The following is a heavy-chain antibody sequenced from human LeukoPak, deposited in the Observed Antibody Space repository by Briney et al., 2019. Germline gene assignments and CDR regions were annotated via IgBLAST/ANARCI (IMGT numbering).Heavy chain of an antibody. J-gene: IGHJ5*02. V-gene: IGHV4-39*01. CDR3: ARLEQPTIFGVVGWFDP. Sequence: SETLSLTCTVSGGSISSSSYYWGWIRQPPGKGLEWIGSIYYSGSTYYNPSLRSRVTISVDTSKNQFSLKLSSVTAADTAVYYCARLEQPTIFGVVGWFDPWGQGTLVTVSS. CDR2: IYYSGST. CDR1: GGSISSSSYY. D-gene: IGHD3-3*01.